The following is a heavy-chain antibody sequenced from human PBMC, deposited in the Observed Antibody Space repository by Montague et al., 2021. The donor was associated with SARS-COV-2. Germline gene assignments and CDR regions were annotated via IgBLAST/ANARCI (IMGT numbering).Heavy chain of an antibody. Sequence: SETLPLTCSVSGGSISSFYWSWIRQVPGKGLEWIGYIYNRGSSIYNPSLKSRVTISVDTSKSHVSLKLSSVTAADTAVYYCASGFSGSPWAFDIWGQGTIVTVSS. D-gene: IGHD1-26*01. CDR1: GGSISSFY. CDR2: IYNRGSS. V-gene: IGHV4-4*08. J-gene: IGHJ3*02. CDR3: ASGFSGSPWAFDI.